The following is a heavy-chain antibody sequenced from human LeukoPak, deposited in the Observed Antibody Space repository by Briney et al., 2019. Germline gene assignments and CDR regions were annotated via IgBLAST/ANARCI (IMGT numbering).Heavy chain of an antibody. V-gene: IGHV1-69*13. CDR1: RGTLSSDA. CDR2: INTIHGTS. Sequence: SVKVSCEASRGTLSSDAITWVRQAPGHGLEWMGGINTIHGTSIYAQKFQGRVTITADESASMAYMGLRSLGSEDTAVYYCARGSPEKSITDYWGQGTLVTVSS. J-gene: IGHJ4*02. D-gene: IGHD3-10*01. CDR3: ARGSPEKSITDY.